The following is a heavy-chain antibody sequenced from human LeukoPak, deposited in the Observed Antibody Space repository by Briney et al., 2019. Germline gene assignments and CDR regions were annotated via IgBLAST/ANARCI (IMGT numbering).Heavy chain of an antibody. CDR1: GGTFSSYA. CDR2: INPSGGST. CDR3: ASWSDQDAYDSSGYYGLDV. Sequence: GASVKVSCTASGGTFSSYAISWVRQAPGQGLEWMGIINPSGGSTSYAQKFQGRVTMTRDTSTSTVYMELSSLRSEDTAVYYCASWSDQDAYDSSGYYGLDVWGQGTTVTVSS. D-gene: IGHD3-22*01. V-gene: IGHV1-46*01. J-gene: IGHJ6*02.